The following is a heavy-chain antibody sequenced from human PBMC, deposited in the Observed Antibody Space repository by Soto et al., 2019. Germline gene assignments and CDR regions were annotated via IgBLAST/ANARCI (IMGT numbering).Heavy chain of an antibody. V-gene: IGHV3-74*01. J-gene: IGHJ6*03. Sequence: EVQLLESGGGLVRPGGCLRLSCAASGCTFSSYWMHWVRQAPGKGLVWVSRINSDGSSTSYADSVKGRFTISRDNAKNTLYLQMNSLRAEDTAVYYCARGPVVTYYYYYYMDVWGIGTTVTVSS. D-gene: IGHD2-2*01. CDR3: ARGPVVTYYYYYYMDV. CDR2: INSDGSST. CDR1: GCTFSSYW.